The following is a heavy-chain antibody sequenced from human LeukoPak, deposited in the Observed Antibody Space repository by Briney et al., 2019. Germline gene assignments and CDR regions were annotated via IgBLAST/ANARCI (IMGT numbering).Heavy chain of an antibody. J-gene: IGHJ3*02. Sequence: GESLKISCQVSGDIFTSYWIAWVRPMPGKGLEWMGIIYTGDSDTRYSPSFQGQVTISADKSSNTAYLQWSSLKASDTAMYYCARPRGTLYDAFDIWGQGTMVTVSS. CDR3: ARPRGTLYDAFDI. V-gene: IGHV5-51*01. CDR2: IYTGDSDT. D-gene: IGHD3-16*01. CDR1: GDIFTSYW.